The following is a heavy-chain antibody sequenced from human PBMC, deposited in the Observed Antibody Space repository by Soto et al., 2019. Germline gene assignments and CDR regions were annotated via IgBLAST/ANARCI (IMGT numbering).Heavy chain of an antibody. V-gene: IGHV4-31*03. CDR2: TYYSGST. Sequence: QVQLQESGPGLVKPSQTLSLTCTVSGGSISSGGYYWSWIRQHPGKGLEWIGYTYYSGSTYYNPSLKSRFTIAVDTSKNQLSLKLSSVTAADTAVYYCARGSYYDSRGYYGPWGQGTLVTVSS. CDR1: GGSISSGGYY. CDR3: ARGSYYDSRGYYGP. J-gene: IGHJ5*02. D-gene: IGHD3-22*01.